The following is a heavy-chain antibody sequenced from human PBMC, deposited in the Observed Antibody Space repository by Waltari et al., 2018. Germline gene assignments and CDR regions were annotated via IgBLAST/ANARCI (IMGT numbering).Heavy chain of an antibody. Sequence: QLQLQESGPGLVKPSETLSLTCTVSGGSISSSSYYWGWIRQPPGKGLEWIGSIYYSGRTYYNPSLKSRVTISVDTSKNQFSLKLSSVTAADTAVYYCARARGLGATKDYWGQGTLVTVSS. J-gene: IGHJ4*02. CDR3: ARARGLGATKDY. CDR1: GGSISSSSYY. CDR2: IYYSGRT. V-gene: IGHV4-39*07. D-gene: IGHD1-26*01.